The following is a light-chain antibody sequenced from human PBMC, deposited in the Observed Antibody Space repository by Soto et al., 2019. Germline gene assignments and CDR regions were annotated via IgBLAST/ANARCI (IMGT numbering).Light chain of an antibody. CDR1: QIFRSDY. CDR2: GAS. V-gene: IGKV3-20*01. Sequence: ESVLTQSPGTLSLSPGDRATLSCRASQIFRSDYFAWYQQKPGRAPRLLIYGASNRATGIPDRFSGSGSGTDFTLTISSLEPEDSAVYYCQKYGSSPEYTFGQETKLEIK. CDR3: QKYGSSPEYT. J-gene: IGKJ2*01.